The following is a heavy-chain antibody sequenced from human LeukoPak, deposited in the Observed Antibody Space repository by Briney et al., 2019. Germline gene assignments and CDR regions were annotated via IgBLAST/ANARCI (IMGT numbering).Heavy chain of an antibody. Sequence: PGRSLRLSCAASGFTFTSFALHWVRQAPGKGLEWVAVIAYDGSYKCYADSVKGRFTISRDNSKNTLFLQMNSLRPEDTATYYCARDFDYWGQGTLVSVSS. V-gene: IGHV3-30*04. J-gene: IGHJ4*02. CDR1: GFTFTSFA. CDR2: IAYDGSYK. CDR3: ARDFDY.